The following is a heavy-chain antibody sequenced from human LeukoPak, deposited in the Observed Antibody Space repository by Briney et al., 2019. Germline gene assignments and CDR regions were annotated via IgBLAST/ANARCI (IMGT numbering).Heavy chain of an antibody. CDR1: GGSFSGYY. Sequence: SETLSLTCAVYGGSFSGYYWSWIRQPAGKGLEWIGRIYTSGSTNYNPSLKSRVTMSVDTSKNQYSLKLSSVTAADTAVYYCAREAPRRSAIYDSSGYYPYHFDYWGQGTLVTVSS. D-gene: IGHD3-22*01. CDR2: IYTSGST. CDR3: AREAPRRSAIYDSSGYYPYHFDY. J-gene: IGHJ4*02. V-gene: IGHV4-4*07.